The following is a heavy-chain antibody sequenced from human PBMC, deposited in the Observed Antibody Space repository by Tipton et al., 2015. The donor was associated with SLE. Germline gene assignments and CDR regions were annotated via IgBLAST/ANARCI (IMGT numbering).Heavy chain of an antibody. CDR1: GFNFSIYT. CDR3: ARRGGYRAYEDYFDS. Sequence: SLRLSREGSGFNFSIYTMNWVRQAPGKGLEWVSAISGGIITTDYADSVKGQFTISRDNSKRMVYLQMDGLRVDDTAVYYCARRGGYRAYEDYFDSWGQGTLVTVSS. V-gene: IGHV3-23*01. D-gene: IGHD5-12*01. J-gene: IGHJ4*02. CDR2: ISGGIITT.